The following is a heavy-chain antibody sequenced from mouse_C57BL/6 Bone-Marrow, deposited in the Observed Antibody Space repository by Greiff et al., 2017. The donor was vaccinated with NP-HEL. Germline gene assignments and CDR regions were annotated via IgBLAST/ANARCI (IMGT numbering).Heavy chain of an antibody. D-gene: IGHD1-1*01. CDR2: IYPGNSDT. V-gene: IGHV1-5*01. CDR3: TSDYYGSSYVDY. CDR1: GYTFTSYW. Sequence: EVQLQQSGTVLARPGASVKMSCKTSGYTFTSYWMHWVKQRPGQGLEWIGAIYPGNSDTSYNQKFKGKAKLTAVTSASTAYMELSSLTNEDSAVYYCTSDYYGSSYVDYWGQGTTLTVSS. J-gene: IGHJ2*01.